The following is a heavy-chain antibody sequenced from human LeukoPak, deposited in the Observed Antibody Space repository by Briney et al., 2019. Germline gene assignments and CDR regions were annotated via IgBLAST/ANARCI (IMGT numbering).Heavy chain of an antibody. CDR3: ATGDFWSGYWAY. J-gene: IGHJ4*02. V-gene: IGHV1-69*05. Sequence: SVKVSCKASGGTFSSYAISWVRQAPGQGLEWMGGIIPIFGTANYAQKFQGRVTIPTDESTSTAYMELSSLRSEDTAVYYCATGDFWSGYWAYWGQGTLVTVSS. CDR2: IIPIFGTA. D-gene: IGHD3-3*01. CDR1: GGTFSSYA.